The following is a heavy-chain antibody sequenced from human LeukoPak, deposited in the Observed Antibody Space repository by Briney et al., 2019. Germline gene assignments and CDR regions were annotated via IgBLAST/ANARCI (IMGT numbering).Heavy chain of an antibody. Sequence: SDTLSLTCTVSGYSISRGYYWGWIRQPPGKGLGRSVCIYHSGSTYYNPSLKSRVTISVDTSKNQFSLKLSSVTAADTAVYYCARTSSGVYYFEYWGQGTLVTVSS. CDR2: IYHSGST. D-gene: IGHD3-22*01. V-gene: IGHV4-38-2*02. J-gene: IGHJ4*02. CDR3: ARTSSGVYYFEY. CDR1: GYSISRGYY.